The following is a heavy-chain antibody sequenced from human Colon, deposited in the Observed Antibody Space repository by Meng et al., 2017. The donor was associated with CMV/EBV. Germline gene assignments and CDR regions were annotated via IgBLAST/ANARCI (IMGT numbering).Heavy chain of an antibody. V-gene: IGHV3-66*02. CDR2: IHGGGGT. CDR3: AYEGPYSGNYVDY. J-gene: IGHJ4*02. CDR1: GIPVGSPY. Sequence: CAASGIPVGSPYVSWVRQAPGKGLEWVSVIHGGGGTYYADSVKGRFTISRDNSKNTLYLQMDSLRPEDTAVYYCAYEGPYSGNYVDYWGQGALVTVSS. D-gene: IGHD1-26*01.